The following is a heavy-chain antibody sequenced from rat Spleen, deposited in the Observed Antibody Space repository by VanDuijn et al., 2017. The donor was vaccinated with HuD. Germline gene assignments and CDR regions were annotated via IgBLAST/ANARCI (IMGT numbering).Heavy chain of an antibody. D-gene: IGHD1-3*01. CDR2: ISNTGGST. V-gene: IGHV5-7*01. CDR1: GFTFSDYN. J-gene: IGHJ4*01. Sequence: EVQLVESGGELVQPGRSLKLSCAASGFTFSDYNMAWVRQTPKKGLEWVASISNTGGSTYYPDSVKGRFTISRDNAKSTLYLQMNSLRSEDTATYYCAKLGSYRVMDAWGQGVSVTVSS. CDR3: AKLGSYRVMDA.